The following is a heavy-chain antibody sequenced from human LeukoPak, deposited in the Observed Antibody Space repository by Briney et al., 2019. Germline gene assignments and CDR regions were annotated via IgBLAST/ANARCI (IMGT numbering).Heavy chain of an antibody. J-gene: IGHJ4*02. Sequence: GGSLRLSCAASGFTFSSYGMSWVRQAPGKGLEWVSAISGSGGSTYYADSVKGRFTISRDNAKNSLYLQMNSLRAEDTALYYCAKGTCSSTSCHFDYWGQGTLVTFSS. D-gene: IGHD2-2*01. CDR2: ISGSGGST. V-gene: IGHV3-23*01. CDR3: AKGTCSSTSCHFDY. CDR1: GFTFSSYG.